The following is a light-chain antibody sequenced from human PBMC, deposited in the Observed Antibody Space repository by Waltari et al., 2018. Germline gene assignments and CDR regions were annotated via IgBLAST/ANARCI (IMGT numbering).Light chain of an antibody. CDR3: QQYDISPLT. J-gene: IGKJ4*01. CDR2: GAS. Sequence: EFVLMQSPGTLSLSPGERATLSCRASQTVRTTYLAWYQQKPGQAPTLLIYGASSKATGIPDRFSGSESGTDFSLTISSLAPEDFAVYYCQQYDISPLTFGGGTKVEIK. CDR1: QTVRTTY. V-gene: IGKV3-20*01.